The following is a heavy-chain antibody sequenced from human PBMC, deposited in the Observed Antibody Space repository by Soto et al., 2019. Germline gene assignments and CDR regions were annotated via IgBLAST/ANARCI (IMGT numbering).Heavy chain of an antibody. CDR3: ARHQSHSSSYVDP. V-gene: IGHV4-39*01. Sequence: LQLQESGPGLVKPSETLSLTCTVSGGSISSSSYYWGWIRQPPGKGREWIGSIYYSGSTYYNPSLKSRVTISVDTSKNQFSLKLSSVTAADTAVYYCARHQSHSSSYVDPWGQGTLVTVSS. J-gene: IGHJ5*02. D-gene: IGHD6-13*01. CDR1: GGSISSSSYY. CDR2: IYYSGST.